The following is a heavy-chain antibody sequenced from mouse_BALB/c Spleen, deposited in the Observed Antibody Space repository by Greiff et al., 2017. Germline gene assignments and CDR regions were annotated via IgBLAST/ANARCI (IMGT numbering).Heavy chain of an antibody. Sequence: VKLMESGPGLVQPSQSLSITCTVSGFSLTSYGVHWVRQSPGKGLEWLGVIWSGGSTDYNAAFISRLSISKDNSKSQVFFKMNSLQANDTAIYYCAGYGNSFAYWGQGTLVTVSA. V-gene: IGHV2-2*02. CDR1: GFSLTSYG. CDR3: AGYGNSFAY. CDR2: IWSGGST. J-gene: IGHJ3*01. D-gene: IGHD2-10*02.